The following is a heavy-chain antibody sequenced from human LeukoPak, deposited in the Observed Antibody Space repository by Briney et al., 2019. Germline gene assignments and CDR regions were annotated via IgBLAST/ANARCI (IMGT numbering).Heavy chain of an antibody. J-gene: IGHJ4*02. V-gene: IGHV4-39*01. CDR2: NFGGNT. D-gene: IGHD5-12*01. CDR3: ARRTIVATIDY. CDR1: GASISNNRYY. Sequence: SETPSLTCTVSGASISNNRYYWAWIRQPPGGTLEWIGSNFGGNTFYNPSLKSRVTISMDTSKNQLSLRLSSVTAADTAVYFCARRTIVATIDYWGQGMLVTVSS.